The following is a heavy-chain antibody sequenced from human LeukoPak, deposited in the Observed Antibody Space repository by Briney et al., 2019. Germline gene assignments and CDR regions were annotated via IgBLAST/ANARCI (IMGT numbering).Heavy chain of an antibody. D-gene: IGHD4-23*01. J-gene: IGHJ4*02. CDR1: GFAFSSYA. CDR3: ARSFGGNPYFDY. V-gene: IGHV3-30*04. Sequence: GGSLRLSCAASGFAFSSYAMHWVRRAPGKGLEWVAVISYDGSNKYYADSVKGRFTISRDNSKNTLYLQMNSLRAEDTAVYYCARSFGGNPYFDYWGQGTLVTVSS. CDR2: ISYDGSNK.